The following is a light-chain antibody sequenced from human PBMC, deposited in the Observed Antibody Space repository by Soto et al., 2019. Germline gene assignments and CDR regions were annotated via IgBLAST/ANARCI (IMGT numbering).Light chain of an antibody. V-gene: IGKV1-5*01. CDR1: QNIYTW. Sequence: DYQVTQSPSTLSASVGDRVTITCRASQNIYTWLAWYQQKPGIAPKLLIYAASTLQSGVPSRFSGSGSGTDFTLTISCLQSEDFATYYCQQYYSYPLTFGQGTKVDIK. CDR2: AAS. CDR3: QQYYSYPLT. J-gene: IGKJ1*01.